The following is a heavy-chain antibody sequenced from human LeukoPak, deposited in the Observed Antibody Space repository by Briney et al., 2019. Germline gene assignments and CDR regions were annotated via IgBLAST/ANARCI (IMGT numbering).Heavy chain of an antibody. Sequence: QPGGSLRLSCAASGFTVSSNYMSWVRQAPGKGLEWVSVIYIGGSTYYADSVKGRFTISRDISKNTLYLQMNSLRAEDTAMYYCARLGFVVPAVIFDYWGQGTLVTVSS. V-gene: IGHV3-53*01. D-gene: IGHD2-2*02. CDR2: IYIGGST. CDR1: GFTVSSNY. CDR3: ARLGFVVPAVIFDY. J-gene: IGHJ4*02.